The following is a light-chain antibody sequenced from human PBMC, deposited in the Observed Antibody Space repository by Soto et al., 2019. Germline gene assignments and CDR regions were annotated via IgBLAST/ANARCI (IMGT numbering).Light chain of an antibody. CDR3: QQYDNLPRT. V-gene: IGKV1-33*01. CDR1: QDISNY. Sequence: DIQMTQSPSSLSASVGDRVTITCQASQDISNYLNWYQQKPGKAPKLLIYDASNLETGVTSRFSGSGSGTDFTFTISSLHPEDIATYYCQQYDNLPRTFGQGTKLEIK. CDR2: DAS. J-gene: IGKJ2*01.